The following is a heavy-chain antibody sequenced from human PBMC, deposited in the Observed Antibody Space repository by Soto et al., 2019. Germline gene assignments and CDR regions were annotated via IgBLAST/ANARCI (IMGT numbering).Heavy chain of an antibody. D-gene: IGHD2-8*01. CDR3: ARVPVVTNFNWFDP. CDR1: GYSFTSYW. J-gene: IGHJ5*02. Sequence: GESLKISCQGSGYSFTSYWIGWVRQMPGKGLEWMGIIYPGDSDTRYSPSFQGQVTISADKSISTAYPQWSSLKASDTAMYYCARVPVVTNFNWFDPWGQGTLVTVSS. V-gene: IGHV5-51*01. CDR2: IYPGDSDT.